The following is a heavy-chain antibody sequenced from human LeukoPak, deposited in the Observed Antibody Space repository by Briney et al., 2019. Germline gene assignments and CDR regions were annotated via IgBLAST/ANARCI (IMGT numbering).Heavy chain of an antibody. CDR2: ISGSGGST. CDR3: AKASGSTPLNYYYYGMDV. V-gene: IGHV3-23*01. Sequence: GGSLRLSCAASGFTFSSYAMSWVRQAPGKGLEWVSAISGSGGSTYYADSVKGRFTISRDNSKNTLYLQMNSLRAEDTAVYYCAKASGSTPLNYYYYGMDVWGQGTTVTVSS. D-gene: IGHD1-26*01. CDR1: GFTFSSYA. J-gene: IGHJ6*02.